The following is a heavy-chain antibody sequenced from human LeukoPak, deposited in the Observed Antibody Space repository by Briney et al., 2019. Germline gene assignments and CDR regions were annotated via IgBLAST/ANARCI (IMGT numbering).Heavy chain of an antibody. J-gene: IGHJ4*02. CDR1: GGSFSGYY. CDR3: ARGSILPDY. V-gene: IGHV4-34*01. CDR2: INHSGST. Sequence: SETLSLTCAVYGGSFSGYYWSWIRQPPGKGLEWIGEINHSGSTNYNPSLKSRVTISVDTSKNQFSLKLSSVTAADTAVYYCARGSILPDYSGQGTLVTVSS.